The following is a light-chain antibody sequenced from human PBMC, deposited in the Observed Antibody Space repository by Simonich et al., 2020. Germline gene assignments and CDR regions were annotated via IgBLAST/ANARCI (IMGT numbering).Light chain of an antibody. CDR3: QQYYSTPIT. CDR1: LSVLYSSNPKNY. V-gene: IGKV4-1*01. J-gene: IGKJ5*01. CDR2: WAS. Sequence: DIVMTQSPDSLAVSLGERATINCKSNLSVLYSSNPKNYLAWYQQKPGQPPKLLIYWASPRESGVPDRFSGSGSGTDFTLTISSLQAEDVAVYYCQQYYSTPITFGQGTRLEIK.